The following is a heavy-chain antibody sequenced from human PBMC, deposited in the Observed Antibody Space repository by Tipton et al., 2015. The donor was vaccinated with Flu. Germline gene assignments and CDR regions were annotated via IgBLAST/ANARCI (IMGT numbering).Heavy chain of an antibody. Sequence: TLSLTCTVSGGSISSYYWSWIRQPAGKGLEWIGRIYTSGSTNYNPSLKSRVTMSVDTSKNQFSLKLSSVTAADTAVYYCARAGSSSWYKSESYFDYWGQGTLVTVSS. J-gene: IGHJ4*02. CDR3: ARAGSSSWYKSESYFDY. CDR1: GGSISSYY. D-gene: IGHD6-13*01. V-gene: IGHV4-4*07. CDR2: IYTSGST.